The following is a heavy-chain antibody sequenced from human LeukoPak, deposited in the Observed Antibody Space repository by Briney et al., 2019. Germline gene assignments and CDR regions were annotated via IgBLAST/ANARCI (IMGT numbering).Heavy chain of an antibody. Sequence: PGGSLRLSCAASGFTFDDCAMHWVRQAPGKGLEWVSLISWDGGSTYYADSVKGRFTISRDNAKNSLYLQMSSLRAEDTAVYYCEELGITMIGGVWGKGTTVTISS. J-gene: IGHJ6*04. CDR2: ISWDGGST. CDR1: GFTFDDCA. V-gene: IGHV3-43D*03. CDR3: EELGITMIGGV. D-gene: IGHD3-10*02.